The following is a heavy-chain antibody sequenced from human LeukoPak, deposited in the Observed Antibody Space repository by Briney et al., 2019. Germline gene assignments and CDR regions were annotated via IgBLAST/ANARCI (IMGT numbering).Heavy chain of an antibody. CDR1: GFTFSNAW. Sequence: GGSLRLSCAASGFTFSNAWMSWVRQAPGKGLEWVGRIKSKTDGGTTDYAAPVKGRFTISRDDSKNTLYLQMNSLKTEDTAVYYCTTEPYSSSWYSNYWGQGTLVTVSS. CDR3: TTEPYSSSWYSNY. V-gene: IGHV3-15*01. J-gene: IGHJ4*02. D-gene: IGHD6-13*01. CDR2: IKSKTDGGTT.